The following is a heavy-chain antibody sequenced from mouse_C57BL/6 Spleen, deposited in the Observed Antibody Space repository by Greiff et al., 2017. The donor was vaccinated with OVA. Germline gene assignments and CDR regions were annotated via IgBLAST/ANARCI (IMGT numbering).Heavy chain of an antibody. Sequence: QVQLQQPGAELVMPGASVKLSCKASGYTFTSSWMHWVKQRPGQGLEWIGEIDPSDSYTNYNQKFKGKSTLTVDKSSSTAYMQLSSLTSEDSAVYYCARGLRDYLDYWGQGTTLTVSS. J-gene: IGHJ2*01. V-gene: IGHV1-69*01. D-gene: IGHD1-1*01. CDR3: ARGLRDYLDY. CDR1: GYTFTSSW. CDR2: IDPSDSYT.